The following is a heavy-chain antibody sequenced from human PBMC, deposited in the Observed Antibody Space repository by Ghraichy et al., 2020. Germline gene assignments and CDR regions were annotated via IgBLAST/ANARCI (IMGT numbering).Heavy chain of an antibody. Sequence: SVKVSCKASGYTFTSYAMHWVRQAPGQRLEWMGWINAGNGNTKYSQKFQGRVTITRDTSASTAYMELSSLRSEDTAVYYCARGLWDYVWGSYRYTSFDYWGQGTLVTVSS. CDR1: GYTFTSYA. CDR3: ARGLWDYVWGSYRYTSFDY. V-gene: IGHV1-3*01. J-gene: IGHJ4*02. CDR2: INAGNGNT. D-gene: IGHD3-16*02.